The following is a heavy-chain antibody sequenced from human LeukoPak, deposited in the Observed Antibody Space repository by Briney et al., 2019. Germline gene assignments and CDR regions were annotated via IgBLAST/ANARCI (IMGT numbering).Heavy chain of an antibody. V-gene: IGHV1-46*01. D-gene: IGHD6-13*01. CDR2: INPSGGST. J-gene: IGHJ5*02. CDR1: GYTFTSYY. CDR3: ARQRIAAAGDNWFDP. Sequence: GASVKVSCKASGYTFTSYYMHWVRQAPGQGLEWMGIINPSGGSTSYAQKFQGRVTMTRDMSTSTVYMELSSLRSDDTAVCYCARQRIAAAGDNWFDPWGQGTLVTVSS.